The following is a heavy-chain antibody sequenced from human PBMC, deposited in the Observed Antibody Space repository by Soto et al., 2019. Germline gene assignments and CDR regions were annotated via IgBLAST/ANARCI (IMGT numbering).Heavy chain of an antibody. CDR2: IYYSGTT. Sequence: SETLSLTGSVSGGSISSSSYYWAWIRQPPGKGPEWIGSIYYSGTTYYNPSLKSRVTIFVDTSKNQFSLYLNSVTAADTAVYYCSRHGDASSWYFFDYWGQGALVTVSS. V-gene: IGHV4-39*01. CDR3: SRHGDASSWYFFDY. J-gene: IGHJ4*02. CDR1: GGSISSSSYY. D-gene: IGHD6-13*01.